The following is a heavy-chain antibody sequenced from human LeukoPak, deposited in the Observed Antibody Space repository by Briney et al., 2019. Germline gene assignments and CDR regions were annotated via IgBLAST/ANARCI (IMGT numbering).Heavy chain of an antibody. CDR2: IYYSGST. V-gene: IGHV4-39*01. CDR3: ARPLYYDFWSGSFGY. Sequence: SETLSLTCTVSGGSISSSSYYWGWIRQPPGKGLEWIGSIYYSGSTYYNPSLKSRVTISVDTSKNQFSLKLSSVTAADTAVYYCARPLYYDFWSGSFGYWGPGTLVTVSS. J-gene: IGHJ4*02. CDR1: GGSISSSSYY. D-gene: IGHD3-3*01.